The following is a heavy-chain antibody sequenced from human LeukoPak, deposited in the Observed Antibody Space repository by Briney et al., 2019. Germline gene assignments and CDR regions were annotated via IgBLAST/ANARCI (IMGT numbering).Heavy chain of an antibody. J-gene: IGHJ3*02. Sequence: PSETLSLTCTVSGGSISSSSYYWGWIRQPPGKGLEWIGSIYYSGSTYYNPSLKSRVTISVDTSKNQFSLKLSSVTAADTAVYYCARDRPLWELPFAFDIWGQGTMVTVSS. D-gene: IGHD1-26*01. CDR2: IYYSGST. V-gene: IGHV4-39*07. CDR3: ARDRPLWELPFAFDI. CDR1: GGSISSSSYY.